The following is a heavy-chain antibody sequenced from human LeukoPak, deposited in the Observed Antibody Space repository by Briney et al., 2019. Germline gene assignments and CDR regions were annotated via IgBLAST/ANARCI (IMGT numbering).Heavy chain of an antibody. V-gene: IGHV3-7*01. J-gene: IGHJ4*02. CDR2: IKQDGSEK. CDR1: GFTFSSYW. Sequence: PGRSLRLSCAASGFTFSSYWMSWVRQAPGKGLEWVANIKQDGSEKYYVDSVKGRFTISRDNAKNSLYLQMNSLRAEDTAVYYCARAGWELQFDYWGQGTLVTVS. CDR3: ARAGWELQFDY. D-gene: IGHD1-26*01.